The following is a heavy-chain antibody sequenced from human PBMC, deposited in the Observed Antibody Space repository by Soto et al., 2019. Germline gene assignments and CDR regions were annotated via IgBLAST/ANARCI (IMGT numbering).Heavy chain of an antibody. D-gene: IGHD3-22*01. CDR3: ARVQAYNYYDSSGPMGY. Sequence: QVQLVQSGAEVKKPGSSVKVSCKASGGTFSSYTISWVRQAPGQGLEWMGRIIPILGIANYAQKFQGRVTITADKSTSTAYMELSSLRSEDTAVYYCARVQAYNYYDSSGPMGYWGQGTLVTVSS. V-gene: IGHV1-69*02. J-gene: IGHJ4*02. CDR2: IIPILGIA. CDR1: GGTFSSYT.